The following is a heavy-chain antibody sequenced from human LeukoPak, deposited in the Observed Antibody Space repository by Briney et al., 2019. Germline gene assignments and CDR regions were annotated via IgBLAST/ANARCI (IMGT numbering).Heavy chain of an antibody. D-gene: IGHD3-16*01. V-gene: IGHV1-18*04. Sequence: ASVKVSCKASGYTFTSYGISWVRQAPGQGLEWMGWISAYNGNTNYAQKPQGRVTMTTDTSTSTAYMELRSLRSDDTAVYYCARDSRRLSGQYYDYVWGSSPTALDYWGQGTLVTVSS. J-gene: IGHJ4*02. CDR1: GYTFTSYG. CDR2: ISAYNGNT. CDR3: ARDSRRLSGQYYDYVWGSSPTALDY.